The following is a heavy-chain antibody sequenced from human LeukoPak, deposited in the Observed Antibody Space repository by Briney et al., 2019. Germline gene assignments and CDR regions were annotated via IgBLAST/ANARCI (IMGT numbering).Heavy chain of an antibody. D-gene: IGHD3-16*02. CDR3: ARGLTVYDYIWGSYRSRSWFDP. CDR1: GGSFSGYY. V-gene: IGHV4-34*01. CDR2: INHSGST. Sequence: SETLSLTCAVYGGSFSGYYWSWISHPPGKGLEWIAEINHSGSTNYNPPLKSRVTISVDTSKNQFSLKLSSVTAADTAVYYCARGLTVYDYIWGSYRSRSWFDPWGQGTLVTVSS. J-gene: IGHJ5*02.